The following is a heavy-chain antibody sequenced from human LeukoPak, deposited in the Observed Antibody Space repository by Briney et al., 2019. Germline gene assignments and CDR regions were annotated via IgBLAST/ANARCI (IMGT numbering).Heavy chain of an antibody. CDR2: IGSSSSTI. CDR3: ASIDY. CDR1: GFTFSSYS. Sequence: PGGSPRLSCAASGFTFSSYSMNWVRQAPGKGLEWVSYIGSSSSTIHYADSVKGRFTISRDNAKNSLYLQMNSLRAEDTAVYYCASIDYWGQGTLVTVSS. V-gene: IGHV3-48*01. J-gene: IGHJ4*02.